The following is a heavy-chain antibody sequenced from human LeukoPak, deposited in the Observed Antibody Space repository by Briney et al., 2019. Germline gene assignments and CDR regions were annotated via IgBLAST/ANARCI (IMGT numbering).Heavy chain of an antibody. CDR2: IIPIFGTA. CDR1: GGTFSSYA. V-gene: IGHV1-69*05. Sequence: ASVKVSCKASGGTFSSYAISWVRQAPGQGLEWMGGIIPIFGTANYAQKFQGRVTITTDESTSTAYMELSSLRSEDTAVYYCARGKFGAVAGTDYWGQGTLVTVSS. CDR3: ARGKFGAVAGTDY. D-gene: IGHD6-19*01. J-gene: IGHJ4*02.